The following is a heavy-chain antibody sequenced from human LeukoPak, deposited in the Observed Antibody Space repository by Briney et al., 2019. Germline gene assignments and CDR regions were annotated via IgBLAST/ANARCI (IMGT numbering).Heavy chain of an antibody. CDR2: IYSGGST. V-gene: IGHV3-66*01. Sequence: GGSLRLSWAASGVTVSSNYMSWVRQAPGKGLEWVSVIYSGGSTYYADSVKGRFTISRDNSKNTLYLQMNSLRAEDTAVYYCARDLNYRMDVWGQGTTVTVSS. J-gene: IGHJ6*02. CDR3: ARDLNYRMDV. CDR1: GVTVSSNY.